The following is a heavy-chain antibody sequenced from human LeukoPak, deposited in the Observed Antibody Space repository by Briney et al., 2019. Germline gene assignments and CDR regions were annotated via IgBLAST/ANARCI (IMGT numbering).Heavy chain of an antibody. V-gene: IGHV1-24*01. D-gene: IGHD3-22*01. CDR1: GYTLTELS. CDR2: FDPEDGET. Sequence: ASVKVSCKVSGYTLTELSMHRVRQAPGKGLEWMGGFDPEDGETIYAQKFQGRVTMTRDTSTSTVYMELRSLRSDDTAVYYCARENYYDGSGSPSASSPVDHWGQGTLVTVSS. J-gene: IGHJ4*02. CDR3: ARENYYDGSGSPSASSPVDH.